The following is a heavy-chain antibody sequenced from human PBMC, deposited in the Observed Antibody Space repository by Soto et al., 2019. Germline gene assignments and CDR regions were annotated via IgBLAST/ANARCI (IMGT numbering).Heavy chain of an antibody. J-gene: IGHJ5*01. Sequence: CSVGDGYSSGLGTYRNRKNNHPGKGLEGIGYIYTSGNTCYNPSLKSRVTILIDRSENQSCLKLASVTAADTAVYYCAKGACSSTACYEFDSWGQGTLVTVSS. CDR1: DGYSSGLGTY. V-gene: IGHV4-31*03. D-gene: IGHD2-2*01. CDR3: AKGACSSTACYEFDS. CDR2: IYTSGNT.